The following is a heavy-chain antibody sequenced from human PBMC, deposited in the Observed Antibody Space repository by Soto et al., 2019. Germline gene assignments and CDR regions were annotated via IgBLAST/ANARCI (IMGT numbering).Heavy chain of an antibody. V-gene: IGHV1-18*01. D-gene: IGHD3-10*01. CDR2: VSGYSGDT. J-gene: IGHJ5*02. Sequence: QVQLVQSGAEVKDSGASVTVSCKVSGDTLTSIGISGVRQAPGQGLEWVVWVSGYSGDTNYAPKVQGRITMSADSPTNTVHVELMSLRFDDTAIYYCARDVSTSGSYYGLDRWGHWTLFSFSP. CDR3: ARDVSTSGSYYGLDR. CDR1: GDTLTSIG.